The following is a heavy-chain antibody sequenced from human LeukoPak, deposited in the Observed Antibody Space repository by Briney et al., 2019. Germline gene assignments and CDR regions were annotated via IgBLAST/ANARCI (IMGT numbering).Heavy chain of an antibody. Sequence: SETLSLTCTVSGCSISSYYWSWIRQPAGKGLEWIGRIHTTGSTNYNPSLKSRVTMSVDTSKNQFSLNLISVTAADTAVYYCARDSYYYDSSGYFRFDYWGQGTLVTVSS. CDR2: IHTTGST. CDR3: ARDSYYYDSSGYFRFDY. J-gene: IGHJ4*02. V-gene: IGHV4-4*07. D-gene: IGHD3-22*01. CDR1: GCSISSYY.